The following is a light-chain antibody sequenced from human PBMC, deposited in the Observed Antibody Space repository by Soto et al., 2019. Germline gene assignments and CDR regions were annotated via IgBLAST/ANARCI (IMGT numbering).Light chain of an antibody. J-gene: IGKJ3*01. CDR2: GET. CDR1: QSVGSH. Sequence: EIVRTQSQATLSVSPGERATLSCRASQSVGSHLAWYQQKPGQGPRLLIYGETTRATGIPARFSGSGSGTEFTLTISSLQSEDSAVYHCQQYNSWPPTFGPGTKVDIK. CDR3: QQYNSWPPT. V-gene: IGKV3-15*01.